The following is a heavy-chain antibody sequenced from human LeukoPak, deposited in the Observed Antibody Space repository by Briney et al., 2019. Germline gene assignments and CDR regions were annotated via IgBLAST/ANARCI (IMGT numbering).Heavy chain of an antibody. D-gene: IGHD3-22*01. CDR2: IYYNGAT. CDR3: ARGRDYYDSSGYDY. Sequence: PSETLSLTCTVSGGSVSSSSYYWGWIRQPPGKALEWIGTIYYNGATRYNPSLNSRVTISVDTSKSQFSLKLHSMTAADTAVYYCARGRDYYDSSGYDYWGQGTLVTVSS. CDR1: GGSVSSSSYY. V-gene: IGHV4-39*07. J-gene: IGHJ4*02.